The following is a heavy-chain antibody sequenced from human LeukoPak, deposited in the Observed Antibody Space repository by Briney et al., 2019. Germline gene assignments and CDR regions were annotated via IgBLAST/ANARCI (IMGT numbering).Heavy chain of an antibody. V-gene: IGHV4-61*01. J-gene: IGHJ4*02. Sequence: PSETLSLTCTVSGGSVSSGSYYWSWIRQPPGKGLGWIGYIYYSGSTNYNPSLKSRVTISVDTSKNQFSLKLSSVTAADTAVYYCARTKRFWSGYYITHFDYWGQGTLVTVSS. CDR1: GGSVSSGSYY. D-gene: IGHD3-3*01. CDR2: IYYSGST. CDR3: ARTKRFWSGYYITHFDY.